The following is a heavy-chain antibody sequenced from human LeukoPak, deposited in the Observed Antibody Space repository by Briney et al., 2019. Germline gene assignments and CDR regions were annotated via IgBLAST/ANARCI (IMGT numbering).Heavy chain of an antibody. J-gene: IGHJ4*02. CDR2: ISTGSSTI. Sequence: PGGSLRLSCAASGFIFSTYHMNWVRQAPGKGLEWVSYISTGSSTIYYADSVRGRFTISRDNAQNSLYLQMNSLRAEDTAVYYCARGPYYYDSSGSGAYWGQGTLVTVSS. CDR3: ARGPYYYDSSGSGAY. V-gene: IGHV3-48*04. CDR1: GFIFSTYH. D-gene: IGHD3-22*01.